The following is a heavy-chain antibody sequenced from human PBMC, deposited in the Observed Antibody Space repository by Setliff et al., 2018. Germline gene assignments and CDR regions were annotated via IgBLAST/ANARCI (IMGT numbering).Heavy chain of an antibody. V-gene: IGHV4-39*01. CDR3: ARQPYSTTYYYYYYYMDV. J-gene: IGHJ6*03. CDR1: NGSISSGNYF. CDR2: IFYTGST. Sequence: KPSETLSLTCTVSNGSISSGNYFRGWIRQPPGKGLGWMGSIFYTGSTYYSPSLKSRVTMSIDTSKNQFSLNLNSVTAADTAVYYCARQPYSTTYYYYYYYMDVWGKGTTVTVSS. D-gene: IGHD6-13*01.